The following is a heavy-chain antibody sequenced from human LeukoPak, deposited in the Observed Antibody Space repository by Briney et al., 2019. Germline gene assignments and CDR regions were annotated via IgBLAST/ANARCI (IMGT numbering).Heavy chain of an antibody. CDR3: ARHSATYYYGSGSYYPDY. V-gene: IGHV5-51*01. CDR1: GYSFTSYW. Sequence: TSGESLKISCKGSGYSFTSYWIGWVRQMPGKGLEWMGIIYPGDSDTRYSPSFQGQVTISADKSISTAYLQWSSLKASDTAMYYCARHSATYYYGSGSYYPDYWGQGTLVTVSS. CDR2: IYPGDSDT. J-gene: IGHJ4*02. D-gene: IGHD3-10*01.